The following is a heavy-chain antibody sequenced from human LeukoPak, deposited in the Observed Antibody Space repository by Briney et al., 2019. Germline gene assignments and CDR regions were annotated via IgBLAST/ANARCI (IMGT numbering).Heavy chain of an antibody. CDR2: ISDSGREM. CDR3: AKARGGSRGYFDY. V-gene: IGHV3-21*04. J-gene: IGHJ4*02. CDR1: GFTFSTYG. D-gene: IGHD3-16*01. Sequence: GGSLRLSCAASGFTFSTYGIYWVRQAPGKGLEWVSFISDSGREMYYANSVKGRFTMSRDNAKSSVYLQMNSLRAEDMALYYCAKARGGSRGYFDYWGQGTLVTVSS.